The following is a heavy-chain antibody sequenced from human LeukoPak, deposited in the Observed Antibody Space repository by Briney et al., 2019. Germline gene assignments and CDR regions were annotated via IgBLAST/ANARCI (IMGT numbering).Heavy chain of an antibody. CDR3: ARRVVTLSSWFDP. CDR2: IYYSGST. D-gene: IGHD4-23*01. V-gene: IGHV4-59*08. Sequence: SETLFLTCTVSGGSISSYYWSWIRQPPGKGLEGIGYIYYSGSTNYNPSLKSRVTISVDTSKNQFSLKLSSVTAADTAVYYCARRVVTLSSWFDPWGQGTLVTVSS. CDR1: GGSISSYY. J-gene: IGHJ5*02.